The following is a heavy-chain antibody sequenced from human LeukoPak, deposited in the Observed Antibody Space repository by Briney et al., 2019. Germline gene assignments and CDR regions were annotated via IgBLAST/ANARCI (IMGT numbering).Heavy chain of an antibody. CDR2: ISSSSSYI. CDR3: AVGALPDYDY. V-gene: IGHV3-21*01. D-gene: IGHD1-26*01. Sequence: PGGSLRLSCAASGFTFSSYSMNWVRQAAGKGLEWVSSISSSSSYIYYADSVKGRFTISRDNAKNSLYLQMNSLRAEDTAVYYCAVGALPDYDYWGQGTLVTVSS. J-gene: IGHJ4*02. CDR1: GFTFSSYS.